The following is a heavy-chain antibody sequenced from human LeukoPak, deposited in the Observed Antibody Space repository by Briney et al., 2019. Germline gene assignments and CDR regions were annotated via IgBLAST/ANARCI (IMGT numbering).Heavy chain of an antibody. CDR2: IKQDGSEK. V-gene: IGHV3-7*04. CDR1: GFTFSIYW. D-gene: IGHD3-22*01. Sequence: GGSLRLSXAASGFTFSIYWMSWVRQAPGKGREWVANIKQDGSEKYYVDSVKGRFTISRDNAKNTLYLQMNSLRAEDTAVYYCARGSITMIVVVTTSYDYWGQGTLVTVSS. J-gene: IGHJ4*02. CDR3: ARGSITMIVVVTTSYDY.